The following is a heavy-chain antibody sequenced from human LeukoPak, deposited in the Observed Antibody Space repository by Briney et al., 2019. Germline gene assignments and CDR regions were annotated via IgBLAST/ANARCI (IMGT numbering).Heavy chain of an antibody. CDR2: IYYSGST. Sequence: SETLSLTCTVSGGSIGSYFWSWIRQPPGRGLEWIGYIYYSGSTNYNPSLKSRVTISVDTSKNQFSLKLNSVTAADTAVYYCARLWSSGTTPIDYWGQGTLVTVSS. D-gene: IGHD3-10*01. CDR1: GGSIGSYF. V-gene: IGHV4-59*08. J-gene: IGHJ4*02. CDR3: ARLWSSGTTPIDY.